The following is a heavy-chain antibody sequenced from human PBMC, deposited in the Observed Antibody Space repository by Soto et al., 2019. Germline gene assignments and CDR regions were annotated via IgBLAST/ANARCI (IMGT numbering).Heavy chain of an antibody. Sequence: GGSLRLSCAASGFTFSSYGMHWVRQAPGKGLEWVAVISYDGSNKYYADSVKGRFTISRDNSKNTLYLQMNSLRAEDTAVYYCAKDSGTTYYYDSSGYPLGDYWGQGTLVTVSS. V-gene: IGHV3-30*18. CDR1: GFTFSSYG. CDR3: AKDSGTTYYYDSSGYPLGDY. D-gene: IGHD3-22*01. CDR2: ISYDGSNK. J-gene: IGHJ4*02.